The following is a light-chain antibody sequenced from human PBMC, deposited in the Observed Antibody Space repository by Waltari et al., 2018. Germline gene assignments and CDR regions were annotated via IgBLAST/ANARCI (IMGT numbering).Light chain of an antibody. CDR1: GSAVGASDS. CDR3: SSQTLDGLVL. J-gene: IGLJ2*01. Sequence: QSALTPPASVSGSPGQSITISCSGIGSAVGASDSVSWHQPHPGKPPQVIINDVTNRPSGVSDRFSASKSANTASLTISRLQPEDEADYYCSSQTLDGLVLFGGGTRLTVL. V-gene: IGLV2-14*03. CDR2: DVT.